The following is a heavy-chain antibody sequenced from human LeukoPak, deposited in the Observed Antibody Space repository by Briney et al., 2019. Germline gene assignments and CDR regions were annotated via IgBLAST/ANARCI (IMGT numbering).Heavy chain of an antibody. CDR2: IIPILGIA. D-gene: IGHD3-22*01. CDR3: ARPKAWHYYDRSGYDAFDI. V-gene: IGHV1-69*04. J-gene: IGHJ3*02. CDR1: GYTFTTYA. Sequence: ASVKVSCKASGYTFTTYAISWVRQAPGQGLEWMGRIIPILGIANYAQKFQGRVTITADKSTSTAYMELSSLRSEDTAVYYCARPKAWHYYDRSGYDAFDIWGQGTMVTVSS.